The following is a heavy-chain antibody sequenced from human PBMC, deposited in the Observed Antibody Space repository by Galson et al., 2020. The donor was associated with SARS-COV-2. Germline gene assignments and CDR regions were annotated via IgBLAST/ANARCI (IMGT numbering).Heavy chain of an antibody. V-gene: IGHV3-23*01. J-gene: IGHJ4*02. CDR1: GFTFSRYA. CDR2: ISGGSGST. Sequence: GESLKISCVASGFTFSRYAMAWVRQAPGKGLEWVSGISGGSGSTYYADSVKGRFTISRDISQNTVYLQMSSLRAEDTAVYYCAKDRGNDYGDQLDFWGQGTQVTVSS. D-gene: IGHD4-17*01. CDR3: AKDRGNDYGDQLDF.